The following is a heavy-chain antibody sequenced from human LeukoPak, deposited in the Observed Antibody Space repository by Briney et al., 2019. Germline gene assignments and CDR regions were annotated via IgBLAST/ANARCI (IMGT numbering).Heavy chain of an antibody. V-gene: IGHV3-23*01. D-gene: IGHD3-3*01. CDR2: ISGSGGST. J-gene: IGHJ4*02. CDR3: AKVRTYYDFWSGYSKPEHFDY. Sequence: PGGSLRLSCAASGFTFSSYAMHWVRQAPGKGLEWVAVISGSGGSTYYADSVKGRFTISRDNSKNTLYLQMNSLRAEDTAVYYCAKVRTYYDFWSGYSKPEHFDYWGQGTLVTVSS. CDR1: GFTFSSYA.